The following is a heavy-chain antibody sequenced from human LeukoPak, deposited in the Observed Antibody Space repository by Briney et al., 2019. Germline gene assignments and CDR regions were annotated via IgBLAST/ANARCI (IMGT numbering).Heavy chain of an antibody. Sequence: SQTLSLTCAISGDTVSSKRAAWNWIRQSPLRGLEWLGRTVYRSKWNNDYAVSVKGRITIKPDTSKNQFSLQLNSVTPEDTAVYYCANLRTGTSDVFDIWGQGTMVTVSS. CDR2: TVYRSKWNN. J-gene: IGHJ3*02. CDR1: GDTVSSKRAA. V-gene: IGHV6-1*01. D-gene: IGHD2-8*02. CDR3: ANLRTGTSDVFDI.